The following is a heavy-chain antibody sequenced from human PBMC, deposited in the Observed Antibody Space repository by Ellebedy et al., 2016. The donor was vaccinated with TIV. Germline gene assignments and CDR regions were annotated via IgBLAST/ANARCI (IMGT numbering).Heavy chain of an antibody. V-gene: IGHV3-23*01. CDR3: AKHRRESSGYHFEN. J-gene: IGHJ4*02. CDR1: GFTLSSYA. D-gene: IGHD3-22*01. Sequence: GESLKISCAASGFTLSSYAMSCVRQAPGKGLEWVSSITGSGSNTYYADSVKGRFTISRDNSKNTLYVQMNSMRVEEKAVYHCAKHRRESSGYHFENWGQGILVTVSS. CDR2: ITGSGSNT.